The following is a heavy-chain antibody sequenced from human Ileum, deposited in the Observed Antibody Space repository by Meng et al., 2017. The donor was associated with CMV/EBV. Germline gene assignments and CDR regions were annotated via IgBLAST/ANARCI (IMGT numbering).Heavy chain of an antibody. CDR2: IAYSGGT. D-gene: IGHD2-15*01. CDR1: DDSFSSSSHS. V-gene: IGHV4-39*07. Sequence: CTGSDDSFSSSSHSWGWIRQTPGRGLEWIGSIAYSGGTHYNPPLKSRVTVSIDTSKNQFSLRLTSVTAADTALYYCVRDANGGLVAEYWGQGTLVTVSS. J-gene: IGHJ4*02. CDR3: VRDANGGLVAEY.